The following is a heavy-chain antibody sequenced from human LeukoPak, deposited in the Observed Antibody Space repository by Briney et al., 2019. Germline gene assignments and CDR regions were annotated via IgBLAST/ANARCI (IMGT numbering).Heavy chain of an antibody. CDR1: GYTFSGEY. CDR2: NNPKSGGT. J-gene: IGHJ2*01. Sequence: ASVKVSCKASGYTFSGEYMHWVRQAPGQGLEWMGRNNPKSGGTNYAQKFQGRVTMTSDTSISTLYREVSRLKSDDTAVYYCVRGLPGGFDLWGRGTEVTVSS. CDR3: VRGLPGGFDL. V-gene: IGHV1-2*06.